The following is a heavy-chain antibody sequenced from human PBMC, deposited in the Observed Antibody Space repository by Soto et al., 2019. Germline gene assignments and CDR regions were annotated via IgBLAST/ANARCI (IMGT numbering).Heavy chain of an antibody. D-gene: IGHD2-8*02. CDR2: IYPDDSDT. J-gene: IGHJ6*02. V-gene: IGHV5-51*01. CDR1: GSTATSYW. Sequence: SLKSSCRVSGSTATSYWLAWVCQSPGKGLEWLGIIYPDDSDTRYSPYFKGQVTIAADKSINNDYLQWSSLKASDTATYYCPRQGSTGGMYFSEMAVWGQGTTLTASS. CDR3: PRQGSTGGMYFSEMAV.